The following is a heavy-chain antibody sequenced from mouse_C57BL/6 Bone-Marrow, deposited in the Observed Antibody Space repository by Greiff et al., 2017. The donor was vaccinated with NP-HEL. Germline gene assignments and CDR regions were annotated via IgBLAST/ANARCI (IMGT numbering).Heavy chain of an antibody. CDR1: GFTITDYY. Sequence: VQLQQSGAELVRPGASVKLSCTASGFTITDYYMHWVKQRPEQGLEWIGWIDPENGDTEYASKFQGKATITADTSSNTAYLQLSSLTSEDTAVYYCTSYGSRGGFAYWGQGTLVTVSA. CDR3: TSYGSRGGFAY. D-gene: IGHD1-1*01. J-gene: IGHJ3*01. CDR2: IDPENGDT. V-gene: IGHV14-4*01.